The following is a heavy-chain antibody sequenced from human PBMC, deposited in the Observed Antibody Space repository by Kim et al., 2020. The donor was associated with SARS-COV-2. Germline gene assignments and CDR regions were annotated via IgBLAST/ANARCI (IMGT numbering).Heavy chain of an antibody. D-gene: IGHD3-3*01. CDR1: GFTLSSYA. CDR3: ARGPFGEVNRPYYYYMDV. J-gene: IGHJ6*03. CDR2: ISYDGSNK. Sequence: GGSLRLSWAASGFTLSSYAMHWVSQAPGKGLEWVAVISYDGSNKYYADSVKGRFTISRDGSKNTLYLQMNSLRAEDTAVYYCARGPFGEVNRPYYYYMDV. V-gene: IGHV3-30-3*01.